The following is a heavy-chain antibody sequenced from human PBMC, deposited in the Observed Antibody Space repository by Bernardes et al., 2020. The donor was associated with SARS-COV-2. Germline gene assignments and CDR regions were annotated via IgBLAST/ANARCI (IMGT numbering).Heavy chain of an antibody. J-gene: IGHJ4*02. CDR1: GFTFDDYA. CDR3: VGGWTAMGGVDY. CDR2: ISWNSGSI. Sequence: GGSLRLSCAASGFTFDDYAMHWVRQAPGKGLEWVSGISWNSGSIGYADSVKGRFTISRDNAKNSLYLQMNSLRAEDTALYYCVGGWTAMGGVDYWGQGTLVTVSS. V-gene: IGHV3-9*01. D-gene: IGHD5-18*01.